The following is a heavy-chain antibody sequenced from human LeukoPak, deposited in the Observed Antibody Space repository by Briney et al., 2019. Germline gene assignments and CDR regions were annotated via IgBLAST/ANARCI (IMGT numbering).Heavy chain of an antibody. D-gene: IGHD5-18*01. CDR3: ARIQGPFDY. V-gene: IGHV1-8*01. CDR1: GYTFINHY. CDR2: MNPNSGNT. J-gene: IGHJ4*02. Sequence: ASVKVSCKASGYTFINHYIHWVRQAPGQGLEWMGWMNPNSGNTGYAQKFQGRVTMTRNTSISTAYMELSSLRSEDTAVYYCARIQGPFDYWGQGTLVTVSS.